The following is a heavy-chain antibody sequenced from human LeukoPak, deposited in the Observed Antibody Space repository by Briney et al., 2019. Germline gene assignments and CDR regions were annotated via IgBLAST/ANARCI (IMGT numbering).Heavy chain of an antibody. Sequence: GGSLRLSCAASGFTFGSYGMSWVRQAPGKGLEWVSFITPNADRTSYADSVEGRFTISRDNPRNTLYMQMNSLRDDDTALYYCAIMHGYYDGSGYWVQWGQGTLVTVSS. CDR3: AIMHGYYDGSGYWVQ. J-gene: IGHJ1*01. CDR1: GFTFGSYG. V-gene: IGHV3-23*01. D-gene: IGHD3-22*01. CDR2: ITPNADRT.